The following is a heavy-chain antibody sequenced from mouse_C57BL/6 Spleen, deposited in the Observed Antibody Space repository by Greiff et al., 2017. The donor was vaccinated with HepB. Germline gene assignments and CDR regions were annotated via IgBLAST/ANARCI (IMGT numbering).Heavy chain of an antibody. J-gene: IGHJ2*01. CDR2: IDPENGDT. Sequence: EVKLVESGAELVRPGASVKLSCTASGFNIKDDYMHWVKQRPEQGLEWIGWIDPENGDTEYASKFQGKATITADTSSNTAYLQLSSLTSEDTAVYYCTTRYGFYYWGRGTTLTVSS. V-gene: IGHV14-4*01. CDR3: TTRYGFYY. CDR1: GFNIKDDY. D-gene: IGHD2-14*01.